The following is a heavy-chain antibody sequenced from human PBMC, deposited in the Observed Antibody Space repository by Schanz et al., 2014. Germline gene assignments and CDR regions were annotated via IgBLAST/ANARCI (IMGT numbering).Heavy chain of an antibody. D-gene: IGHD3-10*01. J-gene: IGHJ5*02. Sequence: VQLVESGGGLVKPGGSLRLSCAASGFSFSDYYMSWIRQAPGKGLEWVSYISSASSTINYADSVKGRFTISRDNAKNSLFLHMNSLRAEDTAVYYCVRDILHRVYDSGSPWGQGTLVTVSS. CDR1: GFSFSDYY. V-gene: IGHV3-11*04. CDR2: ISSASSTI. CDR3: VRDILHRVYDSGSP.